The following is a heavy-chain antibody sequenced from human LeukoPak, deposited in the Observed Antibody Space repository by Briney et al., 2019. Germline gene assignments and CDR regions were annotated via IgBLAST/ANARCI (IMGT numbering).Heavy chain of an antibody. CDR1: GYTFTSYG. J-gene: IGHJ6*03. CDR2: IIPIFGTA. D-gene: IGHD1-26*01. Sequence: ASVKVSCKASGYTFTSYGISWVRQAPGQGLEWMGGIIPIFGTANYAQKFQGRVTITADKSTSTAYMELSSLRSEDTAVYYCARMPGDRVGAAMDVWGKGTTVTVSS. CDR3: ARMPGDRVGAAMDV. V-gene: IGHV1-69*06.